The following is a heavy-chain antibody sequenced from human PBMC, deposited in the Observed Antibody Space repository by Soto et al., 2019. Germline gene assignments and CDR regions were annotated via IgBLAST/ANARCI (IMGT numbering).Heavy chain of an antibody. Sequence: SLSLTCAVSGGSISSCAYSWSWIRQAPGKGLEWIGYVYHSGSTYYNPSLKSRVTISVERTKNQFSPKMSSVTAADTAVYYCDRADVDPSSSYYFDDWGQGTMVTVHS. J-gene: IGHJ4*02. CDR2: VYHSGST. CDR3: DRADVDPSSSYYFDD. CDR1: GGSISSCAYS. V-gene: IGHV4-30-2*01. D-gene: IGHD6-6*01.